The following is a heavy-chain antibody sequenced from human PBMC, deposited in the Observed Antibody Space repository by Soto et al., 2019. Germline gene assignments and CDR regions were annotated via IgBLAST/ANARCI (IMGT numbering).Heavy chain of an antibody. CDR2: IWYDGSNK. V-gene: IGHV3-33*01. CDR3: ARGITGTTRYYYGMDV. CDR1: GFTFSSYG. J-gene: IGHJ6*02. D-gene: IGHD1-7*01. Sequence: GGSLRLSCAASGFTFSSYGMHWVRQAPGKGLEWVAVIWYDGSNKYYADSVKGRFTISRDNSKNTLYLQMNSLRAEDTAVYYCARGITGTTRYYYGMDVWGQGTTVTVSS.